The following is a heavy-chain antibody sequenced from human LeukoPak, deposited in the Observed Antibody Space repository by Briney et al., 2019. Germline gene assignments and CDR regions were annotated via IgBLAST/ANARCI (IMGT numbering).Heavy chain of an antibody. CDR2: INSDGSST. CDR3: ARGTGSYYSLGY. CDR1: GFTFSSYW. V-gene: IGHV3-74*01. J-gene: IGHJ4*02. Sequence: GGSLRLSCAASGFTFSSYWMHWVRQAPGKGLVWVSRINSDGSSTSYADSVKGRFTISRDNAKSTLYLQMDSLRAEDTAMYYCARGTGSYYSLGYWGRGTLVTVSS. D-gene: IGHD1-26*01.